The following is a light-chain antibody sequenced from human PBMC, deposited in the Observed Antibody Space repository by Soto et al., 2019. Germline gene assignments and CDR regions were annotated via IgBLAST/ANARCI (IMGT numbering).Light chain of an antibody. V-gene: IGLV6-57*04. CDR1: SGSFASNY. Sequence: NFMLTQPHSVSGSPGKTITISCTRSSGSFASNYVQWYRQRPGSVPTTVIYEDDQRPSGVPARFSGSKSGNTASLTVSGLQTEDEANYYCTSYTRNDILVFGGGTKLTVL. CDR3: TSYTRNDILV. CDR2: EDD. J-gene: IGLJ3*02.